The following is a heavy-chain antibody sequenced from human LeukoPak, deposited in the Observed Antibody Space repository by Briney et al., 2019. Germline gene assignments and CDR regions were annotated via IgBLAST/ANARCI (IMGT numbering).Heavy chain of an antibody. CDR2: IYSGGST. Sequence: PGGSLRLSCAASGFTVSSNYMSWVRQAPGKGLEWVSVIYSGGSTYYADSVKGRFTISRDNAKNSLYLQMNSLRAEDTAVYYCARDLVVPQSPYYGMDVWGQGTTVTVSS. V-gene: IGHV3-53*01. CDR3: ARDLVVPQSPYYGMDV. J-gene: IGHJ6*02. D-gene: IGHD2-2*01. CDR1: GFTVSSNY.